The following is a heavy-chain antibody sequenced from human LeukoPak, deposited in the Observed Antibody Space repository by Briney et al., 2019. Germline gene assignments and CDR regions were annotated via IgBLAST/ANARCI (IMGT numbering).Heavy chain of an antibody. CDR2: INSGGRST. CDR1: GFTFSSYW. J-gene: IGHJ4*02. D-gene: IGHD5-12*01. Sequence: LPGVSLRLSCAASGFTFSSYWMHCVRQAPGKGLVWVSRINSGGRSTSYADSVKGLFTISRDNAKNTLYLQMNSVRAEDTDVYYCAREGYSGCLLDYWGQGTLVTVSS. CDR3: AREGYSGCLLDY. V-gene: IGHV3-74*01.